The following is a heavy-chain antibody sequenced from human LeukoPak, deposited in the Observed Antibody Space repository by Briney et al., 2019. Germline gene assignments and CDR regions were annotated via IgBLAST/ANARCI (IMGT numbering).Heavy chain of an antibody. CDR3: AKLYREFDY. CDR2: ISYDGSNK. V-gene: IGHV3-30-3*02. Sequence: GGSLRLSCAASGFTFSSYAMHWVRQAPGKGLEWVAVISYDGSNKYYADSVKGRFTISRDNSKNTLYLQMNSLRAEDTAVYYCAKLYREFDYWGQGTLVTVSS. CDR1: GFTFSSYA. J-gene: IGHJ4*02. D-gene: IGHD2-8*01.